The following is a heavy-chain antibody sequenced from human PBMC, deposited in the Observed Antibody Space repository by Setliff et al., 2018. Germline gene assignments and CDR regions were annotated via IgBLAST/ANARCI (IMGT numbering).Heavy chain of an antibody. CDR2: IYYSGST. CDR1: GGSISSGGYY. J-gene: IGHJ6*03. V-gene: IGHV4-31*03. D-gene: IGHD1-26*01. Sequence: PSETLSLTCTVSGGSISSGGYYWSWIRQHPGKGLEWIGYIYYSGSTYYNPSLKSRVTISVDTSKNQFSLKLSSVTAADTAVYYCARDRLLVGARYAVDVWGKGTTVTVSS. CDR3: ARDRLLVGARYAVDV.